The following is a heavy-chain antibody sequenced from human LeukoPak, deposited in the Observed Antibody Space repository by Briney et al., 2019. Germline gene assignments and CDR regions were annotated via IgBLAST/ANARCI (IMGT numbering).Heavy chain of an antibody. V-gene: IGHV4-34*01. CDR3: ASTERCSTTCPLDY. D-gene: IGHD2-2*01. J-gene: IGHJ4*02. CDR2: INHSGST. Sequence: PSETLSLTCAVYGGSFRGYYWSWIRQPPGKGLEWIGEINHSGSTNYNPSLKSRVTISLDTSMRKFSLKLNSVTAADTAVYYCASTERCSTTCPLDYWGQGTLVTVSS. CDR1: GGSFRGYY.